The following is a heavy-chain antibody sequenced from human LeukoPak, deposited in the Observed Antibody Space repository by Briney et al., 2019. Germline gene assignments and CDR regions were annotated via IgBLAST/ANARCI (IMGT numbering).Heavy chain of an antibody. D-gene: IGHD3-22*01. CDR1: GFTFSSYA. Sequence: PGGSLRLSCAASGFTFSSYAMHWVRQAPGKGLEYVSAISSNGGRTYYANSVKGRFTISRDNSKNTLYLQMGSLRAEDMAVYYCARSPGGVVNPEYAFDIWGQGTMVTVSS. V-gene: IGHV3-64*01. CDR3: ARSPGGVVNPEYAFDI. CDR2: ISSNGGRT. J-gene: IGHJ3*02.